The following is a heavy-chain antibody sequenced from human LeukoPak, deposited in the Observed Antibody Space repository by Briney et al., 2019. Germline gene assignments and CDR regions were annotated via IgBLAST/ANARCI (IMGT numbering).Heavy chain of an antibody. J-gene: IGHJ3*02. D-gene: IGHD3-3*01. V-gene: IGHV4-34*01. CDR1: GGSFSGYY. CDR3: SLTYYDFWSGYPYYAFDI. CDR2: INHSGST. Sequence: SETLSLTCAVYGGSFSGYYWSWIRQPPGKGLEWIWEINHSGSTNYNPSLKSRVTISVDTSKNQFSLKLSSVTAADTAVYYCSLTYYDFWSGYPYYAFDIWGQGTMVTVSS.